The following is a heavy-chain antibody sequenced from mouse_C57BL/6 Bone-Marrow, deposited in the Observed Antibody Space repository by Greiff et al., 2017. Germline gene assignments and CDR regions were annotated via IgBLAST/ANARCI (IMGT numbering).Heavy chain of an antibody. Sequence: VQLQESGPGLVQPSPCLSITCTVSGFSFTSYGVHWVRQSPGKGLEWLGVIWSGGSTDYNAAFISRLSISEDNSKSQVFFKMNSLQAEDSAIYYCARTGTGGYFDYWGQGTTLTVSS. V-gene: IGHV2-2*01. CDR2: IWSGGST. J-gene: IGHJ2*01. D-gene: IGHD3-3*01. CDR1: GFSFTSYG. CDR3: ARTGTGGYFDY.